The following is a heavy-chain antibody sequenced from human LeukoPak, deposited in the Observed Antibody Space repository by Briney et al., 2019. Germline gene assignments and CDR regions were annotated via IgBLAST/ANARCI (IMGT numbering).Heavy chain of an antibody. CDR1: GFTFSNAW. CDR2: IKSKTDGGTT. J-gene: IGHJ4*02. V-gene: IGHV3-15*01. CDR3: TTAYYYDSSAQD. D-gene: IGHD3-22*01. Sequence: GGSLRLSCAASGFTFSNAWMSWVRQAPGKGLEWVGRIKSKTDGGTTDYAAPVKGRFTISGDDSKNTLYLQMNSLKTEDTAVYYWTTAYYYDSSAQDWGQGTLVTVSS.